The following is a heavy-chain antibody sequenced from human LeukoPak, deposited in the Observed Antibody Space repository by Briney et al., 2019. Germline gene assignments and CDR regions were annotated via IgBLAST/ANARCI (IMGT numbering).Heavy chain of an antibody. V-gene: IGHV4-31*03. CDR3: ARKNSSGYYYAGNAFDI. CDR2: IYYSGST. CDR1: GASISRGGYY. D-gene: IGHD3-22*01. J-gene: IGHJ3*02. Sequence: SETLSLTCTVSGASISRGGYYWSWIRQHPGKGLEWIGDIYYSGSTYYNPSLKSRVTISVDTSKKQFSLKLNSVTAADTAVYYCARKNSSGYYYAGNAFDIWGPGTMLTVSS.